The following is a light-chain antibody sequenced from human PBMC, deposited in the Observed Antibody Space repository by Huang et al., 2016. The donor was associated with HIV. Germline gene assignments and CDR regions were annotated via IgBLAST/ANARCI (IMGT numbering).Light chain of an antibody. CDR3: QHQWT. V-gene: IGKV1-5*03. CDR1: QRISTW. J-gene: IGKJ1*01. CDR2: KAS. Sequence: DIQVTQSPSTLSAFVGDRVNITCRTRQRISTWLAWYQQRPGKAPNLLISKASNLETCVPSRFSGNGSGTEFTLTINGLQPDDLATYYCQHQWTFGQGTKVEIK.